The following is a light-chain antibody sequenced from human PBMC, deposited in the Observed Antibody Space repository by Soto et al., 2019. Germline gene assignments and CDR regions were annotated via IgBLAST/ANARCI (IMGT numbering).Light chain of an antibody. CDR2: AAF. V-gene: IGKV1-5*01. CDR3: QQYHTDWT. J-gene: IGKJ1*01. CDR1: ESIDNW. Sequence: DIQMTQSPSTLSASVGDTVTITCRASESIDNWLAWYQQKPGKAPKLLIFAAFTLIRGVPSRFSGRGSGTEFTLTISSLQVDDYATFYCQQYHTDWTFGQGTKVEIK.